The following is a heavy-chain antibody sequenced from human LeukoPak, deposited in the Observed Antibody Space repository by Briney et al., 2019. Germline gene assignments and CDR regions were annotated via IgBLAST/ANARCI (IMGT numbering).Heavy chain of an antibody. D-gene: IGHD6-19*01. CDR3: ARIAVAGLYFQH. J-gene: IGHJ1*01. Sequence: GGSLRLSCAASGFTFDDYAMQWVRQAPGKGLEWVSGINWNSRSIGYADSVKGRFTISRDNDKNSLYLQMNSLRAEDTAVYYCARIAVAGLYFQHWGQGTLVTVSS. CDR1: GFTFDDYA. CDR2: INWNSRSI. V-gene: IGHV3-9*01.